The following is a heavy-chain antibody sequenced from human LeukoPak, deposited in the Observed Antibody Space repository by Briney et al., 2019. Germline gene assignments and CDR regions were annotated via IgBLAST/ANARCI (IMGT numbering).Heavy chain of an antibody. Sequence: GGSLRLSCVGSGFTFDNYWMHWVRQAPGKGPEWVANIKQDGSLEHYMVSVKGRFTISRDNANSSLILQMDSLRAEDTAVYYCARWTGVIDSWGQGTLVTVSS. D-gene: IGHD2-21*01. J-gene: IGHJ4*02. CDR1: GFTFDNYW. V-gene: IGHV3-7*01. CDR3: ARWTGVIDS. CDR2: IKQDGSLE.